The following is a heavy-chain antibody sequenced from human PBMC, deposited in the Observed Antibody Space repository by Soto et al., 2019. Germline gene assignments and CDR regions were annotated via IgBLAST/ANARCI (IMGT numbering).Heavy chain of an antibody. Sequence: ASVKVSCKASGYTFTSYGISWVRQAPGQGLEWMGWISAYNGNTNYAQKPQGRVTMTTDTSTSTAYMELRSLRSDDTAVYYCARSSLRVVVKSDWFDPWGQGTLVTVSS. D-gene: IGHD3-22*01. CDR2: ISAYNGNT. J-gene: IGHJ5*02. CDR1: GYTFTSYG. V-gene: IGHV1-18*01. CDR3: ARSSLRVVVKSDWFDP.